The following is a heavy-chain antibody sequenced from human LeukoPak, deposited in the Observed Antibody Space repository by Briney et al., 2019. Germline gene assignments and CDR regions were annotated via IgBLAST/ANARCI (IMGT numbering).Heavy chain of an antibody. CDR3: ARDSRHRSSGYYGIDY. CDR2: IRYDGSNK. Sequence: TGGSLRLSCAASGFTFSKYGMHWVRQAPGKGLEWVAFIRYDGSNKYYADSVKGRFTISRDNSKNTLYLQMNSLRAEDTAVYYCARDSRHRSSGYYGIDYWGQGTLVTVSS. CDR1: GFTFSKYG. V-gene: IGHV3-30*02. J-gene: IGHJ4*02. D-gene: IGHD3-3*01.